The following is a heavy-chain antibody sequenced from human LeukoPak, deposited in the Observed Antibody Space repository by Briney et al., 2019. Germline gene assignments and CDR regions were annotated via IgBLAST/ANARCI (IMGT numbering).Heavy chain of an antibody. Sequence: ASVKVSCKASGYTFTGYYMHWVRQAPGQGLEWMGWINPNSGGTNYAQKFQGRVTTTRDTSISTAYMELSRLRSDDTAVYYCARDSIAGYYYYGMDVWGQGTTVTVSS. D-gene: IGHD6-6*01. V-gene: IGHV1-2*02. J-gene: IGHJ6*02. CDR3: ARDSIAGYYYYGMDV. CDR2: INPNSGGT. CDR1: GYTFTGYY.